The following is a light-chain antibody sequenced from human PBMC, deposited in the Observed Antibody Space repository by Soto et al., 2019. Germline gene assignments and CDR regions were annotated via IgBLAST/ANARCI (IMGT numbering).Light chain of an antibody. CDR2: DAS. V-gene: IGKV1-27*01. Sequence: DLQMTQSPPSLSASVGDRVTVTCRASHDIGNSLAWYQQRPGKSPRLLIYDASTLQSGVTTRFSGSGSGTDFTLVISRLRPEDVATYYCQKYNSDALTFGGGTKVEVK. CDR1: HDIGNS. CDR3: QKYNSDALT. J-gene: IGKJ4*01.